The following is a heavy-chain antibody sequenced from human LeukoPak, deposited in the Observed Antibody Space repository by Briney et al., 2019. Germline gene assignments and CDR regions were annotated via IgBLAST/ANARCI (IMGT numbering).Heavy chain of an antibody. J-gene: IGHJ4*02. Sequence: SQTLSLTCTASGGSISSGSYYWSWIRQPAGKGLEWIGRIYTSGSTNYNPSLKSRVTISVDTSKNQFSLKLSSVTAADTAVYYCARGAYCGGDCYLDYWGQGTLVTVSP. CDR3: ARGAYCGGDCYLDY. V-gene: IGHV4-61*02. CDR2: IYTSGST. D-gene: IGHD2-21*02. CDR1: GGSISSGSYY.